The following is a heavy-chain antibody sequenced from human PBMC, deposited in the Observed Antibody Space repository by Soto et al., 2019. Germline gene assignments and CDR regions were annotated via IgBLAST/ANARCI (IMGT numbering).Heavy chain of an antibody. CDR1: GYTFTSYG. D-gene: IGHD4-17*01. CDR3: ARYTPTVTTSTYYYMDV. V-gene: IGHV1-18*01. J-gene: IGHJ6*03. CDR2: ISAYNGNT. Sequence: ASVKVSCKASGYTFTSYGISWVRQAPGQGLEWMGWISAYNGNTNYAQKLQGRVTMTTDTSTSTAYMELRSLRSDDTAVYYCARYTPTVTTSTYYYMDVWGKGTTVTVSS.